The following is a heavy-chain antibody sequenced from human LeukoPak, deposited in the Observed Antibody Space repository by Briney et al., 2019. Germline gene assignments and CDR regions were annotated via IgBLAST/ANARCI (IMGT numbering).Heavy chain of an antibody. V-gene: IGHV1-69*04. Sequence: ASVKVPCKASGGTFSSYAISWVRQAPGQGLEWMGRIIPILGIANYAQKFQGRVTITADKSTSTAYMELSSLRSEDTAVYYCARGDEYCSGGSCFYDAFDIWGQGTMVTVSS. CDR1: GGTFSSYA. CDR3: ARGDEYCSGGSCFYDAFDI. J-gene: IGHJ3*02. D-gene: IGHD2-15*01. CDR2: IIPILGIA.